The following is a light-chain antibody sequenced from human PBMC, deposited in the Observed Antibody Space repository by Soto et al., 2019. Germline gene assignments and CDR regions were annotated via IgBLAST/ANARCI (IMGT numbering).Light chain of an antibody. CDR2: DVS. V-gene: IGKV3-15*01. J-gene: IGKJ5*01. Sequence: EIVLTQSPAPLSLSPGERVTLSCRAGQGVTTNFAWYQQKSGQSPRLLIYDVSSRATGVPSRFSGTGSETDFTLTISGLQSEDSAIYFCQQYNNWPFSFGQGTRLEI. CDR1: QGVTTN. CDR3: QQYNNWPFS.